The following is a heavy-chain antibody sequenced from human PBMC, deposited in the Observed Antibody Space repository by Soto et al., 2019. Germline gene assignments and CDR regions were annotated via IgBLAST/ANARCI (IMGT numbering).Heavy chain of an antibody. D-gene: IGHD2-2*01. CDR1: GFTFSSYG. CDR3: ARDGGYCSSTSCRNNYGMDV. Sequence: XESLRLSCAASGFTFSSYGMNGVRQAPGKGLEWVSYISSSSSTIYYADSVKGRFTISRGNAKNSLYLQMNSLRDEDTAVYYCARDGGYCSSTSCRNNYGMDVWGQGTTVTVSS. J-gene: IGHJ6*02. CDR2: ISSSSSTI. V-gene: IGHV3-48*02.